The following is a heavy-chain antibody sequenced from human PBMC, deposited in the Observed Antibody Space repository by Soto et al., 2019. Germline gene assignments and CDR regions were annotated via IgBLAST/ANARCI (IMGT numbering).Heavy chain of an antibody. CDR2: ISGSGTTI. D-gene: IGHD4-17*01. V-gene: IGHV3-23*01. J-gene: IGHJ4*02. CDR3: TRPNDGDYSTFDY. Sequence: GSLRLSCVASGFTFTSYAMTWVRQAPGKGLEWVSSISGSGTTIYYADSVKGRFTISRDDAKNTAHLQMNSLKTEDTAVYYCTRPNDGDYSTFDYWGQGTLVTVSS. CDR1: GFTFTSYA.